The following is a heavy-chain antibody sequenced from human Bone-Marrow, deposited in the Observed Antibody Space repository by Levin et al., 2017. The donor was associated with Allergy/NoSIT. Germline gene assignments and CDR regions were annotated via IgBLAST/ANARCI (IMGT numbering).Heavy chain of an antibody. CDR3: ARRNSSWVVFAFDM. CDR1: VGXXSSSXX. D-gene: IGHD2-8*02. Sequence: SETLSLTCAVSVGXXSSSXXXXXXXXXXGGGLEWIGEIYHSGSTNYNPSLKNRIFISVDKSRNQFSLRLNSVTAADTALYYCARRNSSWVVFAFDMWGQGTLVTVSS. CDR2: IYHSGST. V-gene: IGHV4-4*02. J-gene: IGHJ3*02.